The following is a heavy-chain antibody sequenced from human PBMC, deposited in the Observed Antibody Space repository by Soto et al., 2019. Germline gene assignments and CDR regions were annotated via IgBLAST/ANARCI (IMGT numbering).Heavy chain of an antibody. V-gene: IGHV4-39*01. CDR2: IYYSGST. J-gene: IGHJ4*02. CDR3: ARRGGATIMDY. CDR1: GGSISSSSYY. Sequence: QLQLQESGPGLVKPSETLSLTCTVSGGSISSSSYYWDWIRQPPGKGLEWIGSIYYSGSTYYNPSXKXXVTISVDTSTTQFSLTLSSVTAADTAVYYCARRGGATIMDYWGQGTLVTVSS. D-gene: IGHD5-12*01.